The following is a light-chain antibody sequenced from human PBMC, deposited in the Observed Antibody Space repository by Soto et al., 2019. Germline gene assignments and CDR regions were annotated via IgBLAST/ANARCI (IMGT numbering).Light chain of an antibody. CDR1: QSVSSSY. CDR3: LQYGSSPPVT. CDR2: GAS. V-gene: IGKV3-20*01. J-gene: IGKJ4*01. Sequence: EIVLTQSPGTLSLSPGESATLSCRASQSVSSSYLAWYQQKPGQAPRLLIDGASTRATGIPDRFSRSGTGTDFTITISRLESEDFAVYYCLQYGSSPPVTFVGGTKVEIK.